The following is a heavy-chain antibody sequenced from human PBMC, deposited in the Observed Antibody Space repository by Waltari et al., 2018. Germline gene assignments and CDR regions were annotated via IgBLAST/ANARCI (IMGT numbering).Heavy chain of an antibody. CDR1: GFTFTSPA. V-gene: IGHV1-58*01. Sequence: QMQLVQSGPEVKKPGTSVKVSCKASGFTFTSPAVQLVRQAGGQHLDWKGWIVVGSGNTNHEQKFQERVTITRDMSTSTAYMELSSLRSEDTAVYYCAAETVEETQFQHWGQGTLVTVSS. D-gene: IGHD4-17*01. J-gene: IGHJ1*01. CDR2: IVVGSGNT. CDR3: AAETVEETQFQH.